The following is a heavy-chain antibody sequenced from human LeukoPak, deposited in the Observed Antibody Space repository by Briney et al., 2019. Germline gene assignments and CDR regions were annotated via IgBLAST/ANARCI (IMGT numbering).Heavy chain of an antibody. D-gene: IGHD3-10*01. Sequence: ASVKVSCMASGYTFTTYGISWVRQAPGQGLEWMGWISADNGHSYSAHNFRGRVTMTTDTSTSTAYMELRSLRSDDTAVYYCARDRWFGELSGTGAFDIWGQGTMVTVSS. CDR1: GYTFTTYG. J-gene: IGHJ3*02. V-gene: IGHV1-18*01. CDR3: ARDRWFGELSGTGAFDI. CDR2: ISADNGHS.